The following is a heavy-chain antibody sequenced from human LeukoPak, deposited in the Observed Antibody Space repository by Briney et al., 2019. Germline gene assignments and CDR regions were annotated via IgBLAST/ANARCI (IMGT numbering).Heavy chain of an antibody. J-gene: IGHJ4*02. CDR2: INTDETIT. CDR1: GFTFSSYW. D-gene: IGHD3-22*01. Sequence: GSLRLSCAASGFTFSSYWMHWVRQAPGKGLVWVSRINTDETITTYADSVKGRFTISRDKAKNTLYLQMNRLRAEDTAVYYCARATYFYDSSCFRAIYYFGYWGQGTLVTGSS. V-gene: IGHV3-74*01. CDR3: ARATYFYDSSCFRAIYYFGY.